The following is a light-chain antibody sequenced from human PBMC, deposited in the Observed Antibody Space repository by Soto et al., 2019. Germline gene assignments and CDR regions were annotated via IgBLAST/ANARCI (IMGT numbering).Light chain of an antibody. Sequence: QSVLTQPPSASGTPGQRVTISCSGSSSNIGSNTVNWYQQLPGTAPKLLIYSNNQRPSGVPDRFSGSKSGTSASLAMSGFQSEVEADYYCAAWDDSLNGPFYVFGTGTKLTVL. J-gene: IGLJ1*01. CDR3: AAWDDSLNGPFYV. CDR1: SSNIGSNT. V-gene: IGLV1-44*01. CDR2: SNN.